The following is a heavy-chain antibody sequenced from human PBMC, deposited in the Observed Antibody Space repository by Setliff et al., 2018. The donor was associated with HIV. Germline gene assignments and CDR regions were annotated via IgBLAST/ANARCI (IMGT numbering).Heavy chain of an antibody. CDR3: AKDLGGGSYGNWAYGMDV. J-gene: IGHJ6*02. CDR2: IRYDGSNK. Sequence: GGSLRLSCAASGFTFSSYGMHWVRQAPGKGLEWVAFIRYDGSNKYYADSVKGRFTISRDNSKNTLNLQMNSMRTEDTALYYCAKDLGGGSYGNWAYGMDVGGQGTTVTVSS. V-gene: IGHV3-30*02. D-gene: IGHD4-17*01. CDR1: GFTFSSYG.